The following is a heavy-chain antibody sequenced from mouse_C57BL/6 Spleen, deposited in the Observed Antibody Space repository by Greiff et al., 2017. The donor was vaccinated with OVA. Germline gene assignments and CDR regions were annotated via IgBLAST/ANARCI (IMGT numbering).Heavy chain of an antibody. CDR2: ISSGSSTI. D-gene: IGHD2-3*01. Sequence: DVKLVESGGGLVKPGGSLKLSCAASGFTFSDYGMHWVRQAPEKGLEWVAYISSGSSTIYYADTVKGRFTISRDNAKNTLFLQMTSLRSEDTAMYYCARRTDGYYWYFDVWGTGTTVTVSS. CDR1: GFTFSDYG. V-gene: IGHV5-17*01. J-gene: IGHJ1*03. CDR3: ARRTDGYYWYFDV.